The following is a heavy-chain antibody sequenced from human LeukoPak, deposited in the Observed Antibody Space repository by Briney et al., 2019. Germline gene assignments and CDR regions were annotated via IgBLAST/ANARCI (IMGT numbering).Heavy chain of an antibody. V-gene: IGHV1-8*01. D-gene: IGHD3-10*01. Sequence: GASVKVSCKASGYTFTSYDINWVRQATGQGLEWMGCMNANSGNTGYAQKFQGRVTMTRNTSISTAYMELSSLRSEDTAVYYCARGRSLWFGESVDYWGQGTLVTVSS. J-gene: IGHJ4*02. CDR1: GYTFTSYD. CDR3: ARGRSLWFGESVDY. CDR2: MNANSGNT.